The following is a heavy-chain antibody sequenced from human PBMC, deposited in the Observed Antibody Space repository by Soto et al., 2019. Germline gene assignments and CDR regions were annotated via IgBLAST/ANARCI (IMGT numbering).Heavy chain of an antibody. Sequence: EVQLVESGGGLVQPGGSLRLSCAASGFTFSSYSMNWVRQAPGKGLEWVSYISSSSSTIYYADSVKGRFTISRDNAKNSLYLQMNSLRAEDTAVYYCARDTHNYSDYKYFDYWGQGTLVTVSS. CDR2: ISSSSSTI. J-gene: IGHJ4*02. V-gene: IGHV3-48*01. CDR1: GFTFSSYS. CDR3: ARDTHNYSDYKYFDY. D-gene: IGHD4-17*01.